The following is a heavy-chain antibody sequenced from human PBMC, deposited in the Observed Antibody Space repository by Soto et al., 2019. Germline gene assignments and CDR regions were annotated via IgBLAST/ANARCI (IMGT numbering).Heavy chain of an antibody. D-gene: IGHD3-10*01. J-gene: IGHJ2*01. V-gene: IGHV3-33*01. CDR3: ARDRFMVRGVISPWYFDL. CDR1: GFTFSSYG. CDR2: IWYDGSNK. Sequence: QVQLVEAGGGVVQPGRSLRLSCAASGFTFSSYGMHWVRQAPGKGLEWVAVIWYDGSNKYYADSVKGRFTISRDNSKNTLYLQMNVLRAEDTAVYYCARDRFMVRGVISPWYFDLWGRGTLVTVSS.